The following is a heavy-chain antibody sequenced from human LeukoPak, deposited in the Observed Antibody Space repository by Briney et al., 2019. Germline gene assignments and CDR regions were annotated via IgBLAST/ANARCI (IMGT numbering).Heavy chain of an antibody. CDR3: ATPNHHYDSSGYYLDY. Sequence: ASVKVSCKVSGYTLTELSMHWVRQAPGKGLEWMGGFDPEDGETIYAQKFQGRVTMTEDTSTDTAYMELSSLRSEDTAVYYCATPNHHYDSSGYYLDYWGQGTLVTVSS. V-gene: IGHV1-24*01. CDR1: GYTLTELS. D-gene: IGHD3-22*01. CDR2: FDPEDGET. J-gene: IGHJ4*02.